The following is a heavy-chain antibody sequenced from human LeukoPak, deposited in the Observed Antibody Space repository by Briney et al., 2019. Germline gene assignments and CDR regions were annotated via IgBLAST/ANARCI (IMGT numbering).Heavy chain of an antibody. V-gene: IGHV3-74*01. Sequence: SGGSLRLSCAASGFTFSTYWMHWVRQAPGKGLVWVSRINIDGNTTSSADSVKGRFTISRDNVKNTLYLRMNSLRVEDTAVYYCAKGGPGGAFDIWGQGTMVTVSS. CDR2: INIDGNTT. D-gene: IGHD3-16*01. CDR1: GFTFSTYW. J-gene: IGHJ3*02. CDR3: AKGGPGGAFDI.